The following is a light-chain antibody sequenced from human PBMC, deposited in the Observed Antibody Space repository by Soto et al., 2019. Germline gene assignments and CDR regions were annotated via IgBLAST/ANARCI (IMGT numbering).Light chain of an antibody. J-gene: IGKJ4*01. CDR2: GAA. CDR3: QQYYTWPVT. Sequence: EIVLTQSPATLSLSPGERATLSCRASQSVFSSLAWYQQKPGQAPRLLIYGAATRATGIPARFSGSGSGTEFTLTISTLQSEDSAIYYCQQYYTWPVTFGGGTKVDIK. V-gene: IGKV3-15*01. CDR1: QSVFSS.